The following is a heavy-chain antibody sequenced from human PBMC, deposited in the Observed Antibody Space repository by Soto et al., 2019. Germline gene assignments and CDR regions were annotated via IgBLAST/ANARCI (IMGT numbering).Heavy chain of an antibody. CDR3: AKSLLEWQIYGMDV. Sequence: QVQLVESGGGVVQPGRSLRLSCAASGFIFSSYGMHWVRQAPGKGLEWVAVISYDGSNKYYADSVKGRFTISRDNSKNTLYLQMNSLRAEDTAVYYCAKSLLEWQIYGMDVWGQGTTVTVSS. J-gene: IGHJ6*02. D-gene: IGHD3-3*01. CDR2: ISYDGSNK. CDR1: GFIFSSYG. V-gene: IGHV3-30*18.